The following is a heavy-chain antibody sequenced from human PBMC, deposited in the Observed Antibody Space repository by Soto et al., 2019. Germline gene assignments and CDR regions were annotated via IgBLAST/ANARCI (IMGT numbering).Heavy chain of an antibody. CDR2: IFHSGDT. V-gene: IGHV4-4*02. Sequence: QVQLQESGPGLVKPSGTLSLTCAVSGDSISNSRWWTWVRQPPGKGLEWIGDIFHSGDTNYNPSLKSRVFISGDKSQNQFSLKVSSVTAASTAVYYCAYSTGWYRHDVWGQGTLVTVSS. J-gene: IGHJ3*01. D-gene: IGHD6-19*01. CDR1: GDSISNSRW. CDR3: AYSTGWYRHDV.